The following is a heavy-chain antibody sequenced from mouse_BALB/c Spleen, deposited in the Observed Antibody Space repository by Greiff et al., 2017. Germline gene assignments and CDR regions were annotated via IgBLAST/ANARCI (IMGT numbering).Heavy chain of an antibody. CDR3: ARAEATAWYFDV. CDR2: INPGSGGT. CDR1: GYAFTNYL. D-gene: IGHD3-2*02. Sequence: QVQLQQSGAELVRPGTSVKVSCKASGYAFTNYLIEWVKQRPGQGLEWIGVINPGSGGTNYNEKFKGKATLTADKSSSTAYMQLRSLTSDDSAVYFCARAEATAWYFDVWGAGTTVTVSS. J-gene: IGHJ1*01. V-gene: IGHV1-54*01.